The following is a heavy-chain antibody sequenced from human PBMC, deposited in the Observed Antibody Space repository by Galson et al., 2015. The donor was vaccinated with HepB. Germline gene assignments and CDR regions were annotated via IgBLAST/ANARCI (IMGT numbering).Heavy chain of an antibody. Sequence: LSLTCAVSGGSISSGTFYWGWIRQPPGQGLEWIGSVYYAGTTQYNPSLDSRVTISVDTSKNHFSLKLSSVTAADTALYYCARRPLGGGYRFDYWGQGTLVTVSS. CDR1: GGSISSGTFY. CDR2: VYYAGTT. J-gene: IGHJ4*02. D-gene: IGHD1-26*01. CDR3: ARRPLGGGYRFDY. V-gene: IGHV4-39*01.